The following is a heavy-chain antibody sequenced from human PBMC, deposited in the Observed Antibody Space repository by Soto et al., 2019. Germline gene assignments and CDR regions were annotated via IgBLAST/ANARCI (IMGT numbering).Heavy chain of an antibody. V-gene: IGHV1-2*02. J-gene: IGHJ5*01. CDR1: GYTFTGSS. D-gene: IGHD7-27*01. CDR3: ARDLTCDPNS. CDR2: INPNSGGT. Sequence: QVQLAQSGAEVEKPGASVNVSCVASGYTFTGSSIHWVRQGPGQGLQWMGYINPNSGGTVFGQKIQDRVTTTRDTSISSAYVELSSVASDDTAVYYCARDLTCDPNSWGHGTLVTVSS.